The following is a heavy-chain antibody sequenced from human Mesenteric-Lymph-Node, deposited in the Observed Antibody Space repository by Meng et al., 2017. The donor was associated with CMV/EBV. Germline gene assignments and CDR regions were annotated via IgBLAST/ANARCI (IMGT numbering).Heavy chain of an antibody. V-gene: IGHV3-13*01. CDR3: ARDRTPDLNIVVIPADAFDF. D-gene: IGHD2-2*01. J-gene: IGHJ3*01. CDR1: GFTFTSYD. CDR2: IGTAGDT. Sequence: GESLKISCAASGFTFTSYDMHWVRQGTGKGLEWVSAIGTAGDTYYPDSVKGRFTISRENAKNSLYLQMNSLRAGDTAVYYCARDRTPDLNIVVIPADAFDFWGQGTMVTVSS.